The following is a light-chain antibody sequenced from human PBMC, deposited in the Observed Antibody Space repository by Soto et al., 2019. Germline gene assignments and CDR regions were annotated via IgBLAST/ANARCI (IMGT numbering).Light chain of an antibody. CDR2: SAS. V-gene: IGKV1-6*01. J-gene: IGKJ1*01. Sequence: QMTQSPSSLSASVGDRVTITCRASQAIRNDLGWYQQRPGKAPSLLIFSASRLQTGVPSRFSGGGSGSVFTLTISNLQPEDFATYYCLQDHSYPRTFGQGTKLEVK. CDR1: QAIRND. CDR3: LQDHSYPRT.